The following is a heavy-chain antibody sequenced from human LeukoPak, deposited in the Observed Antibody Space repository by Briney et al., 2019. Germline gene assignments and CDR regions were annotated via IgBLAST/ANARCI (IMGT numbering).Heavy chain of an antibody. D-gene: IGHD4-17*01. J-gene: IGHJ4*02. CDR1: GFTFSSSA. CDR3: AKAAPLTVTTLYFDY. CDR2: ISASGGST. V-gene: IGHV3-23*01. Sequence: GGSLRLSCAASGFTFSSSAMSWVRQVPGKGLEWVSGISASGGSTSYADFVRGRFTISRDNSKNTLYVQMNSLRDEDTAVYYCAKAAPLTVTTLYFDYWGQGTLVTVSS.